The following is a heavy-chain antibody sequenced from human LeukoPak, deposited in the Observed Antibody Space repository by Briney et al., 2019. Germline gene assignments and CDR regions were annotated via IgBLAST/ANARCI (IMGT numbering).Heavy chain of an antibody. V-gene: IGHV3-48*03. CDR1: GLTFTNYE. CDR3: GAARQYVGAFDI. J-gene: IGHJ3*02. Sequence: GGSLRLSCAASGLTFTNYEMYWVRQAPGKGLEWTSYISNSGSTIKYADSVRGRFTISRDNAKKSLYLQMNSLRAEDTGAYYCGAARQYVGAFDIWGQGTLVTVSS. CDR2: ISNSGSTI. D-gene: IGHD3-16*01.